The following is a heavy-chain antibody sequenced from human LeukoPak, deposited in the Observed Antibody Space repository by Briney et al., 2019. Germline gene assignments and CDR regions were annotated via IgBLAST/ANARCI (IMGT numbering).Heavy chain of an antibody. V-gene: IGHV3-72*01. CDR3: ARFGVVPAARYYYGMDV. CDR1: GFTFSDHY. CDR2: TRNKANSHTT. D-gene: IGHD2-2*01. J-gene: IGHJ6*04. Sequence: GGSLRLSCAASGFTFSDHYMDWVRQAPGKGLEWVGRTRNKANSHTTEYAASVKGRFTISRDDSKNSLYLQMNSLKTEDTAVYYCARFGVVPAARYYYGMDVWGKGTTVTVSS.